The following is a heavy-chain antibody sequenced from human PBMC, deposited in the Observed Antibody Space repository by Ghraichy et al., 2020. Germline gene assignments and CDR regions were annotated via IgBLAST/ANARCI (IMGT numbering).Heavy chain of an antibody. Sequence: GGSLRLSCAASGFTVSSNYMSWVRQAPGKGLEWVSVIYSGGSTYYADSVKGRFTISRDNSKNTLYLQMNSLRAEDTAVYYCARHTVKQAFDIWGQGTMVTVSS. D-gene: IGHD4-11*01. CDR2: IYSGGST. CDR3: ARHTVKQAFDI. V-gene: IGHV3-53*01. CDR1: GFTVSSNY. J-gene: IGHJ3*02.